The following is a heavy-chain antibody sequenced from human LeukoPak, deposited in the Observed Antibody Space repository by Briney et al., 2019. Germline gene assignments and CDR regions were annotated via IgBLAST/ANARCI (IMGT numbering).Heavy chain of an antibody. V-gene: IGHV1-46*01. CDR3: ASTIVPAAIHPALYYYYGMDV. Sequence: ASVKVSCKASGYTFTSYYMHWVRQAPGQGLEWMGIINPSGGSTSYAQKFQGRVTMTRDTSTSTVYMELSSLRSEDTAVYYCASTIVPAAIHPALYYYYGMDVWGQGTTVTVSS. CDR1: GYTFTSYY. D-gene: IGHD2-2*02. CDR2: INPSGGST. J-gene: IGHJ6*02.